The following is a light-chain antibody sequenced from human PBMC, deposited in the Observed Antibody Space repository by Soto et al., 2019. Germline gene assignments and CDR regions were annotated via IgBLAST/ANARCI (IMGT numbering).Light chain of an antibody. CDR3: QQYNDWHSLT. V-gene: IGKV3-15*01. CDR2: DAS. Sequence: EVVMTQSPSTLSVSPGERATLSCRASQSVSSKLAWYQQKPGQAPRLLIYDASIRANGIAPRFSGSGSGTEFTLTISSLQSADFAVYYCQQYNDWHSLTFGGGTKVEIK. CDR1: QSVSSK. J-gene: IGKJ4*01.